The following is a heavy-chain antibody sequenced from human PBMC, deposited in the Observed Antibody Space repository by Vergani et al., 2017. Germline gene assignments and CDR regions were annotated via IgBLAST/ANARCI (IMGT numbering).Heavy chain of an antibody. CDR3: ATASFYDFWSGPYNWFDP. J-gene: IGHJ5*02. D-gene: IGHD3-3*01. CDR1: GYTLTELS. CDR2: FDPEDGET. Sequence: QVQLVQSGAEVKKPGASVKVSCKVSGYTLTELSMHWVRQAPGKGLEWMGGFDPEDGETIYAQKFQGRVTMNEDTSTDTAYMELSSLRSEDTAVYYCATASFYDFWSGPYNWFDPWGQGTLVTVSS. V-gene: IGHV1-24*01.